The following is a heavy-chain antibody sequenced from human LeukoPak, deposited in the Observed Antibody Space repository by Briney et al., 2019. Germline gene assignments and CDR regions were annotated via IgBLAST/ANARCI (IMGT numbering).Heavy chain of an antibody. CDR3: AGGATSVVDY. Sequence: GGSLRLSCAASGLTFTNAWMTWVRKAPGKGLEWVSFLYGGGNTHYADSVKGRFTISRDTSKNTLYLQMNSLRAADTAMYYCAGGATSVVDYWGQGTLVTVSS. V-gene: IGHV3-53*01. J-gene: IGHJ4*02. CDR1: GLTFTNAW. CDR2: LYGGGNT. D-gene: IGHD1-26*01.